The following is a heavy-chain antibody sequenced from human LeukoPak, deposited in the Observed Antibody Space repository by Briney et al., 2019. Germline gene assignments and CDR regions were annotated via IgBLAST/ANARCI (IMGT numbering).Heavy chain of an antibody. V-gene: IGHV1-8*02. CDR2: MNPNSGNT. Sequence: ASVKVSCKASGYTFTSYGISWVRQAPGQGLEWMGWMNPNSGNTGYAQKFQGRVTMTRNTSISTAYMELSSLRSEDTAVYYCATYGSGKWGQGTLVTVSS. J-gene: IGHJ4*02. D-gene: IGHD3-10*01. CDR3: ATYGSGK. CDR1: GYTFTSYG.